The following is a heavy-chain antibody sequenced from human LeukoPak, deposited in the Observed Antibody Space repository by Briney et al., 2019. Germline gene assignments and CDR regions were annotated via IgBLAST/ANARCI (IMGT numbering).Heavy chain of an antibody. CDR3: ARVDYDSSGYYYGVIDY. V-gene: IGHV1-18*01. J-gene: IGHJ4*02. CDR1: GYTFTSYG. CDR2: ISAYNGNT. Sequence: GASVKVSCKASGYTFTSYGISWVRQAPGQGLEWMGWISAYNGNTNYAQKLQGRVTMTTDTSTSTAYMELRSLRSDDTAVHYCARVDYDSSGYYYGVIDYWGQGTLVTVSS. D-gene: IGHD3-22*01.